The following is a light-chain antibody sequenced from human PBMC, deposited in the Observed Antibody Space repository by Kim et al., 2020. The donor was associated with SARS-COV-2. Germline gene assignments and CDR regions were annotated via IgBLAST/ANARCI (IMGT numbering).Light chain of an antibody. Sequence: SATLNCKSSQTVLYNSNNKNYVAWYQQKPGQAPKLLIYWASIRESGVSDRFSGSGSETDFTLTISSLQAEDVAVYYCQQYYSTPPSFGQGTKLEI. V-gene: IGKV4-1*01. CDR2: WAS. J-gene: IGKJ2*03. CDR1: QTVLYNSNNKNY. CDR3: QQYYSTPPS.